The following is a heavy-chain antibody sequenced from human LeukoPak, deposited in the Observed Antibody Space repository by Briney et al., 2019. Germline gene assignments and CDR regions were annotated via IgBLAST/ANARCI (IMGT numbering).Heavy chain of an antibody. CDR1: GFTLSRYW. J-gene: IGHJ5*01. V-gene: IGHV3-7*04. Sequence: PGGSLRLSCAVSGFTLSRYWMSWVRQAPGKGPEWVANIKQDGREKYYVDSVKGRYTISRDSAKNSLYLQMNSLRVEDTPVYYCARDSPGHDSWGQGTLVTVSS. CDR2: IKQDGREK. CDR3: ARDSPGHDS.